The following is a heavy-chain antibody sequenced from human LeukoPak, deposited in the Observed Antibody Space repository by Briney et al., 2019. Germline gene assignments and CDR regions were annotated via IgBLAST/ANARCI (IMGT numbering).Heavy chain of an antibody. V-gene: IGHV1-18*01. D-gene: IGHD6-19*01. CDR3: ARRPQWLVPNWFDP. J-gene: IGHJ5*02. CDR2: ISAYNGNT. Sequence: ASVKVSCKASGYTFTSYGISWVRQAPGQGLEWMGWISAYNGNTNYAQKFQGRVTITADESTSTAYMELSSLRSEDTAVYYCARRPQWLVPNWFDPWGQGTLVTVSS. CDR1: GYTFTSYG.